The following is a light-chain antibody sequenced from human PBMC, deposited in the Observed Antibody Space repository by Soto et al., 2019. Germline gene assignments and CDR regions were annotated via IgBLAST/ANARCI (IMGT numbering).Light chain of an antibody. J-gene: IGKJ1*01. CDR2: DAS. CDR1: QSIRSW. V-gene: IGKV1-5*01. Sequence: DIQMTQTPSTLSASVGDRVTITCRASQSIRSWLAWYQQKPGKAPKLLIYDASDLESGVPSRFSGSGSGTEFTLTISSLQPDDFATYYCQQYSSYWTFGQGTKV. CDR3: QQYSSYWT.